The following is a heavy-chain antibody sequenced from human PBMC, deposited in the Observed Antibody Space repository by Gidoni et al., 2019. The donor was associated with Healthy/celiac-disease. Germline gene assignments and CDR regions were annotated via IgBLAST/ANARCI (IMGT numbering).Heavy chain of an antibody. V-gene: IGHV3-9*01. J-gene: IGHJ6*02. Sequence: EVQLVESGGGLVQPGRSLRLSCAASGFTFGDYAMHWVRQAPGKGLEWVSGISWNSGSIGYADSVKGRFTISRDNAKNSLYLQMNSLRAEDTALYYCAKDISEPRLGYGMDVWGQGTTVTVSS. CDR3: AKDISEPRLGYGMDV. CDR1: GFTFGDYA. CDR2: ISWNSGSI. D-gene: IGHD1-1*01.